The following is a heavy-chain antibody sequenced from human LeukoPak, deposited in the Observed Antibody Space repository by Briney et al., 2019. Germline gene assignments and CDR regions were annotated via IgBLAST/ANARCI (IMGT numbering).Heavy chain of an antibody. Sequence: SVKVSCKASGGTFSGYAISWVRQAPGQGLEWMGGIIPIFGTANYAQKFQGRVTITTDESTSTAYMELSSLRSEDTAVYYCARIPGIAAAGFWFDPWGQGTLVTVSS. D-gene: IGHD6-13*01. CDR3: ARIPGIAAAGFWFDP. J-gene: IGHJ5*02. CDR2: IIPIFGTA. CDR1: GGTFSGYA. V-gene: IGHV1-69*05.